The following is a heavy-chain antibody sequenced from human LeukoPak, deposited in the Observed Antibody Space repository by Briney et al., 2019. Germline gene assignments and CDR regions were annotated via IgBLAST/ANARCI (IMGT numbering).Heavy chain of an antibody. D-gene: IGHD2-15*01. CDR1: GGSISSYY. CDR2: IYYSGST. Sequence: SETLSLTCTVSGGSISSYYWSWIRQPPGKGLEWIGYIYYSGSTNYNPSLKSRVTISVDTSKNQFSLKLSSVTAADTAVYYCAGQTTQGAFDIWGQGTMVTVSS. J-gene: IGHJ3*02. V-gene: IGHV4-59*01. CDR3: AGQTTQGAFDI.